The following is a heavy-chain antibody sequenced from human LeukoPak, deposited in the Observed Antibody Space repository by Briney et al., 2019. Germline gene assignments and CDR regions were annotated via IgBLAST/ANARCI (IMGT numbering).Heavy chain of an antibody. D-gene: IGHD1-26*01. V-gene: IGHV4-61*02. J-gene: IGHJ4*02. CDR2: IYTSGST. CDR3: ARGVNSGYFDY. Sequence: SQTLSLTCTVSGNSISSGDYYWSWIRQPAGKGLEWIGRIYTSGSTTYNPSLKSRVTISVDTSKNQFSLKLTSVTAADTAVYYCARGVNSGYFDYCGQGTLVTVSS. CDR1: GNSISSGDYY.